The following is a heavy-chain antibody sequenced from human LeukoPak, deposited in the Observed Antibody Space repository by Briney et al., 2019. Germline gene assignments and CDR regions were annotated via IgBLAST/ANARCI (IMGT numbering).Heavy chain of an antibody. J-gene: IGHJ6*02. CDR1: GFTFSDYY. D-gene: IGHD2-21*02. V-gene: IGHV3-11*03. CDR3: TRRVEDCGDCGRMDV. CDR2: ISSSSSYT. Sequence: GGSLRLSCAASGFTFSDYYMSWIRQAPGKGLEWVSYISSSSSYTNYADSVKGRFTISRDNAKNSLYLQMNSLKTEDTAVYYCTRRVEDCGDCGRMDVWGQGTTVTVSS.